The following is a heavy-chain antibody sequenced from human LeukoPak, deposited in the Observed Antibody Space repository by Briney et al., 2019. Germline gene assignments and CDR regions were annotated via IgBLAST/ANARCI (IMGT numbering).Heavy chain of an antibody. CDR1: GGSISSGDDY. V-gene: IGHV4-30-4*01. Sequence: SETLSLTCTVSGGSISSGDDYWSWIRQPPGKGLEWIGYIYYSGSTYYNPSLKSRVTISVDTSKNQFSLKLSSATAADTAVYYCARGALLWFGELDYWGQGTLVTVSS. J-gene: IGHJ4*02. CDR3: ARGALLWFGELDY. CDR2: IYYSGST. D-gene: IGHD3-10*01.